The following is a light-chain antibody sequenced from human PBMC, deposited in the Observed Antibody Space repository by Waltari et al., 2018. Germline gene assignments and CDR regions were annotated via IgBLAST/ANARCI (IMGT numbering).Light chain of an antibody. CDR1: SSDVGGYNY. CDR3: SSYAGSNNLYV. Sequence: SCTGTSSDVGGYNYVSWYQQHPGKAPKLMIYEVSKRPSGVPDRFSGSKSGNTASLTVSGLQAEDEADYYCSSYAGSNNLYVFGTGTKVTVL. V-gene: IGLV2-8*01. J-gene: IGLJ1*01. CDR2: EVS.